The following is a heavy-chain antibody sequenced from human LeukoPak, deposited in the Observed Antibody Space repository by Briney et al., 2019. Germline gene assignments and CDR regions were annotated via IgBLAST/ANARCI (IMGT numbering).Heavy chain of an antibody. CDR1: GFTFSSYW. Sequence: PGGSLRLSCAASGFTFSSYWMSWVRQAPGKGLEWVANINRDGGEKYYVDSVKGRFTISRDSVKSSLYLQMNSLRAEDTAVYYCARGGYSCAYWGQGTLVTVSS. CDR2: INRDGGEK. V-gene: IGHV3-7*03. J-gene: IGHJ4*02. CDR3: ARGGYSCAY. D-gene: IGHD5-18*01.